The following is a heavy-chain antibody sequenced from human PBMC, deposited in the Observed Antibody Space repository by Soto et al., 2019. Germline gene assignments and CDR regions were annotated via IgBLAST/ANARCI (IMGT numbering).Heavy chain of an antibody. D-gene: IGHD3-22*01. CDR3: ARDRERYYYDSSDSFGY. Sequence: SVKVSCKASGGTFSSYAISWVRQAPGQGLEWMGGIIPIFGTANYAQKFQGRVTITADKSTSTAYMELSSLRSEDTAVYYCARDRERYYYDSSDSFGYWGQGTLVTVSS. J-gene: IGHJ4*02. V-gene: IGHV1-69*06. CDR2: IIPIFGTA. CDR1: GGTFSSYA.